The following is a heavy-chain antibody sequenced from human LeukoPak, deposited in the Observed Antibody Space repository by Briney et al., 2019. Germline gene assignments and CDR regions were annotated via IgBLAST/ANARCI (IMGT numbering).Heavy chain of an antibody. D-gene: IGHD6-13*01. CDR3: AKAGRAAAGTGYYYGMDV. CDR2: ISGSGGST. CDR1: GFTFSSYA. J-gene: IGHJ6*02. V-gene: IGHV3-23*01. Sequence: QPGGSLRLSCAASGFTFSSYAMSWVRQAPGKGLEWVSAISGSGGSTYYADSVKGRFTISRDNSKNTLYLQMNSLRAEDTAVYYCAKAGRAAAGTGYYYGMDVWGQGTTVTVSS.